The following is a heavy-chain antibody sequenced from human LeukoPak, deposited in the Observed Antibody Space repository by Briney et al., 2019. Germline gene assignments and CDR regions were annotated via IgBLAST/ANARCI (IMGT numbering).Heavy chain of an antibody. D-gene: IGHD5-24*01. J-gene: IGHJ1*01. Sequence: SVKVSCKASGGSFSSYGISWVRQAPGQGLEWMGGRIPILGTTNLAQKFQGRLTITADESTSTAYMELNGPRVDDTAVYYCAREGPVGTDGFWGQGTLVTVSS. V-gene: IGHV1-69*13. CDR1: GGSFSSYG. CDR3: AREGPVGTDGF. CDR2: RIPILGTT.